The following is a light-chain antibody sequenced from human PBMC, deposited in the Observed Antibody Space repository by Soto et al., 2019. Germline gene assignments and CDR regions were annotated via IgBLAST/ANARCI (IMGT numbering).Light chain of an antibody. V-gene: IGLV4-69*01. Sequence: QPVLTQSPSASASLGASVKLTCTLSSGHSSYAIAWHQQQPEKGPRYLMKLNSDGSHSKGDGIPDRFSGSSSGAERYLTISSLQSEDEATYYCQTWNTGIVVFGGGTKLTVL. CDR3: QTWNTGIVV. CDR1: SGHSSYA. CDR2: LNSDGSH. J-gene: IGLJ2*01.